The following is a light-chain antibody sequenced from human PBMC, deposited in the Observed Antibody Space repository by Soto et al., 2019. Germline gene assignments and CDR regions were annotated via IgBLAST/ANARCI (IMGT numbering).Light chain of an antibody. J-gene: IGKJ4*01. CDR2: VAS. Sequence: IQMTQSPSSLSASVGYRFTITCRASQDVARWLSWYQRKPGKAPTLLILVASVLQRGVPSRFRGGGSGTDFTLTISSLQPEDFETYYCQQTNSFPLTFGGGTKVDIK. V-gene: IGKV1-12*01. CDR3: QQTNSFPLT. CDR1: QDVARW.